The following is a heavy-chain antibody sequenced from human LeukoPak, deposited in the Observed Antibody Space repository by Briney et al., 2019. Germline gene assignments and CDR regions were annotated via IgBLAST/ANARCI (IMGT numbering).Heavy chain of an antibody. CDR2: INVEGNYI. CDR1: GFTVSRYW. CDR3: ARDLTGPYDH. J-gene: IGHJ4*02. Sequence: GGSLRLSCAASGFTVSRYWMHWVRQAPGKGLVWVARINVEGNYIDYAESVKGRFTISRDSAKNTLYLQMNSVRAEDTAVYSCARDLTGPYDHWGQGTLVTVSS. D-gene: IGHD3-22*01. V-gene: IGHV3-74*01.